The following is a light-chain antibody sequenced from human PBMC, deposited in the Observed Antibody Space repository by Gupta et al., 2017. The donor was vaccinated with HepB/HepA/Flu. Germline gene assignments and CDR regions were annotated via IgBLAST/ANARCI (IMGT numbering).Light chain of an antibody. CDR3: QTWGTGIQVV. Sequence: HLVLPPSPSASASLVASVKLTCTLSSGHSTYAIAWHQQQPEKGPRYLMKLNSDGSQSKGDGIPGRFSGSGAGAERYLTISSLQAEDEADYYCQTWGTGIQVVFGGGTKLTVL. CDR1: SGHSTYA. CDR2: LNSDGSQ. J-gene: IGLJ2*01. V-gene: IGLV4-69*01.